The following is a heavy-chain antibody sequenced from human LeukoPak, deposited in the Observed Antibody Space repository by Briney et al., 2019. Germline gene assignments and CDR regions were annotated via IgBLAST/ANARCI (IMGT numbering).Heavy chain of an antibody. CDR2: FDPEDGET. CDR3: ATASLSTDYCSGGSCYSLDY. D-gene: IGHD2-15*01. Sequence: ASVKVSCKVSGYTLTELSMHWVRRAPGKGLEWMGGFDPEDGETIYAQKFQGRVTMTEDTSTDTAYMELSSLRSEDTAVYYCATASLSTDYCSGGSCYSLDYWGQGTLVTVSS. CDR1: GYTLTELS. V-gene: IGHV1-24*01. J-gene: IGHJ4*02.